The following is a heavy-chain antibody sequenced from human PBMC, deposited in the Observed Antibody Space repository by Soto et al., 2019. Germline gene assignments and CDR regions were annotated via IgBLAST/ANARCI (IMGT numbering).Heavy chain of an antibody. D-gene: IGHD3-10*01. CDR1: GGSISSGDYY. J-gene: IGHJ4*02. CDR2: IYYSGST. V-gene: IGHV4-30-4*01. CDR3: DRAQGSGFLVS. Sequence: QVQLQESGPGVVKPSQPLSLTCTVSGGSISSGDYYWSWIRQPAGKGLEWIGYIYYSGSTYYNPSLKNRVTISVDTSKNQFSLKLSSVTAAATAVYYCDRAQGSGFLVSWGQGTLVTVS.